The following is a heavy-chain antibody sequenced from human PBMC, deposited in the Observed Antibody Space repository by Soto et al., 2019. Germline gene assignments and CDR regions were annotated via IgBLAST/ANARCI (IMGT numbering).Heavy chain of an antibody. CDR2: ISCSGGST. CDR1: GFTFSSYA. J-gene: IGHJ4*02. Sequence: EVQLLESGGGLVQPGGSLRLSCAASGFTFSSYAMSWVRQAPGKGLEWVSAISCSGGSTYYADSVKGRFTISRDNSKNKLYLHMNSLRAEDTAVYYCAKGVVVVVAATIFDYWGQGTLVTVSS. CDR3: AKGVVVVVAATIFDY. V-gene: IGHV3-23*01. D-gene: IGHD2-15*01.